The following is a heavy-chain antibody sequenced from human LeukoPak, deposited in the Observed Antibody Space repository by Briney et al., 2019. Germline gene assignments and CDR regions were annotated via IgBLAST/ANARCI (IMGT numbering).Heavy chain of an antibody. Sequence: GSLRLSCAASGFTLSSYAMSWVRQGPGKGLEWVSAISVSGNTYHADSVKGRFTISRDSSKNTLYLQMNSLRAGDAAVYYCAKAPVTTCSGAYCYPFDSWGQGTLVTVSS. V-gene: IGHV3-23*01. CDR3: AKAPVTTCSGAYCYPFDS. J-gene: IGHJ4*02. CDR1: GFTLSSYA. D-gene: IGHD2-15*01. CDR2: ISVSGNT.